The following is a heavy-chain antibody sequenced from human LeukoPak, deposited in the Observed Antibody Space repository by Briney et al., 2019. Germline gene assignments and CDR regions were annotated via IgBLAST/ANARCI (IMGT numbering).Heavy chain of an antibody. V-gene: IGHV4-39*01. Sequence: KPSETLSLTCTVSDDSITSDIYFWGWIRQPPGKGLEWVGSVRFTGTSHYKSSLKSRVSISVDTSKKQFSLKLTSVTAADMAVYYCARQPGFGGWYFDYWGQGSLVTVSS. CDR2: VRFTGTS. CDR3: ARQPGFGGWYFDY. CDR1: DDSITSDIYF. D-gene: IGHD6-19*01. J-gene: IGHJ4*02.